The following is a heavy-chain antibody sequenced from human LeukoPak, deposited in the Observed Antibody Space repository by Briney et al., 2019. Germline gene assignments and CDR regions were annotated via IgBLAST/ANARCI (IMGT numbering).Heavy chain of an antibody. V-gene: IGHV4-34*01. CDR1: GGSFSGYY. J-gene: IGHJ6*03. CDR3: ARGSTCSSTSCYRHHYYYMDV. CDR2: INHSGST. Sequence: SETLSLTCAVYGGSFSGYYWSWIRQPPGKGLEWIGEINHSGSTNYNPSLKSRVTISVDTSKNQFSLKLSSVTAADTAVYYCARGSTCSSTSCYRHHYYYMDVWGKGTTVTVSS. D-gene: IGHD2-2*01.